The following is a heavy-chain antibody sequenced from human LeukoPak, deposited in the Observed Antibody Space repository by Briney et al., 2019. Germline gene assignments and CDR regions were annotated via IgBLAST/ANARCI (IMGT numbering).Heavy chain of an antibody. CDR2: ISTTGTTM. CDR1: GFTFSGYS. D-gene: IGHD2-21*01. V-gene: IGHV3-48*02. J-gene: IGHJ4*02. Sequence: GGSLRLSCAASGFTFSGYSINWVRQAPGKGLEWISYISTTGTTMYYADSVKGRFAISRDNAKSSLYLQMNSLRDEDTAVYYCARVWQDYSGVDYWGQGTLVTVSS. CDR3: ARVWQDYSGVDY.